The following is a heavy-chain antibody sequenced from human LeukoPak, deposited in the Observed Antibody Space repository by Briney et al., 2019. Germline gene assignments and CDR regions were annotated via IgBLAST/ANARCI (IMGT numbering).Heavy chain of an antibody. CDR2: INPSGGST. Sequence: ASVKVSCKASGYTFTSYYMHWVRQAPGQGLEWMGIINPSGGSTSYAQKFQGRVTMTRDMSTSTVYMELSSLRSEDTAVYYSARPPVVGGYCGGDCYSVLHYWGQGTLVTVSS. V-gene: IGHV1-46*01. CDR1: GYTFTSYY. D-gene: IGHD2-21*02. CDR3: ARPPVVGGYCGGDCYSVLHY. J-gene: IGHJ4*02.